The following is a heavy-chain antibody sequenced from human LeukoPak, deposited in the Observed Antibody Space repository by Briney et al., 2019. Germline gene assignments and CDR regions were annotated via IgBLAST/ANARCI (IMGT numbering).Heavy chain of an antibody. CDR3: ARARAVAGSCFDY. Sequence: ASVKVSCKASGYTFTGYYMHWVRQAPGQGLEWMGWISAYNGNTNYAQKLQGRVTMTTDTSTSTAYMELRSLRSDDTAVYYCARARAVAGSCFDYWGQGTLVTVSS. D-gene: IGHD6-19*01. CDR2: ISAYNGNT. J-gene: IGHJ4*02. CDR1: GYTFTGYY. V-gene: IGHV1-18*04.